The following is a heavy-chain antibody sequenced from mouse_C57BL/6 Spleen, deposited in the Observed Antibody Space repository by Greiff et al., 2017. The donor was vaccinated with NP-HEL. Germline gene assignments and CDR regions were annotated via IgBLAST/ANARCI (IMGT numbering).Heavy chain of an antibody. CDR3: AREGNHFDV. Sequence: EVQLVESEGGLVQPGSSMKLSCTASGFTFSDYYMAWVRQVPEKGLEWVANINYDGSSTYYLDSLKSRFIISRDNAKNILYLQMSSLKSEDTATYYCAREGNHFDVWGTGTTVTVSS. J-gene: IGHJ1*03. V-gene: IGHV5-16*01. CDR1: GFTFSDYY. CDR2: INYDGSST.